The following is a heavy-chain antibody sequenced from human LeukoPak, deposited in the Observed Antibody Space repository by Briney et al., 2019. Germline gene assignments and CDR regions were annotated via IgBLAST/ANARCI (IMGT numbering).Heavy chain of an antibody. J-gene: IGHJ3*02. CDR1: GYTFTSYS. D-gene: IGHD5-24*01. CDR3: ARIRDGYNDAYDI. Sequence: GASVKVSCKASGYTFTSYSMHWVRQAPGQGFEWMAIINPSDGSTTNSQKFQGRVTMTRDTSTSTVYMELSGLRSEDTALYYCARIRDGYNDAYDIWGQGTMVTVSS. V-gene: IGHV1-46*01. CDR2: INPSDGST.